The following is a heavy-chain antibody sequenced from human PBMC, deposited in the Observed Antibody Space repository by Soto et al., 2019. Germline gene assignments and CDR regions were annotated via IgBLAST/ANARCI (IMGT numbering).Heavy chain of an antibody. CDR2: IRSKANSYAT. D-gene: IGHD2-2*01. CDR1: GFTFSGSA. CDR3: TRNPPRLSVVPAARMDYYYYMDV. J-gene: IGHJ6*03. Sequence: PGGSLRLSCAASGFTFSGSAMHWVRQASGKGLEWVGRIRSKANSYATAYAASVKGRFTISRDDSKNTAYLQMNSLKTEDTAVYYCTRNPPRLSVVPAARMDYYYYMDVWGKGTTVTVSS. V-gene: IGHV3-73*01.